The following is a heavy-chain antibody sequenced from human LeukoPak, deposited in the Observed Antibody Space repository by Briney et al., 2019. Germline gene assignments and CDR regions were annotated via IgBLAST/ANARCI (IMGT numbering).Heavy chain of an antibody. CDR2: ISWNSGSI. D-gene: IGHD5-12*01. V-gene: IGHV3-9*01. Sequence: GGSLRLSCAASGFTFDDYAMHWVRQAPGKGLEWVSGISWNSGSIGYADSVKGRFTISRDNAKNSLYLQMNSLRAEDAALYYCAKDMGYSGYDLDYWGQGTLVTVSS. CDR1: GFTFDDYA. CDR3: AKDMGYSGYDLDY. J-gene: IGHJ4*02.